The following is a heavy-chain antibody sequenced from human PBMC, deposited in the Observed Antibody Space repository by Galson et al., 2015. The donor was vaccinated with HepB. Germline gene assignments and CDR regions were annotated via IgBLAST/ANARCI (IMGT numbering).Heavy chain of an antibody. CDR1: GGSISSYY. CDR3: ARYCTQEGWYFDL. V-gene: IGHV4-59*01. J-gene: IGHJ2*01. D-gene: IGHD2-8*01. CDR2: IYYSGST. Sequence: ETLSLTCTVSGGSISSYYWSWIRQPPGKGLEWIGYIYYSGSTNYNPSLKSRVTISVDTSKNQFSLKLSSVTAADTAVYYCARYCTQEGWYFDLWGRGTLVTVSS.